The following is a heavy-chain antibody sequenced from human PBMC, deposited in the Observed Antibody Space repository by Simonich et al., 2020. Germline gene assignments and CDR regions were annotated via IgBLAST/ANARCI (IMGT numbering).Heavy chain of an antibody. D-gene: IGHD2-2*01. V-gene: IGHV3-21*01. CDR1: GFTFGSYS. Sequence: EVQLVESGGGLVKPGGSLRLSCAASGFTFGSYSMNWVRQAPGKGLEWVSSISSSSSYIYYADSVKGRFTIPRDNAKNSLYLQMNSLRAEDTAVYYCAGGVYCSSTSCSTYYYYGMDVWGQGTTVTVSS. CDR3: AGGVYCSSTSCSTYYYYGMDV. J-gene: IGHJ6*02. CDR2: ISSSSSYI.